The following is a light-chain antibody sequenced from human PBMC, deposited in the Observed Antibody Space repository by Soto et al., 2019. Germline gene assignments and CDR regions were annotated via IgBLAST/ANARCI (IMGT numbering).Light chain of an antibody. V-gene: IGKV3-20*01. Sequence: EIVLTQSPGILSLSPGARATLSCRASQTVAYTSLAWYQQRPGQAPRLLIYGTSTRATGTPDRFIGRGSGTAFTLTISRLETEDFAVYYCQQYVTTPRTFGQGTKVE. CDR3: QQYVTTPRT. CDR2: GTS. J-gene: IGKJ1*01. CDR1: QTVAYTS.